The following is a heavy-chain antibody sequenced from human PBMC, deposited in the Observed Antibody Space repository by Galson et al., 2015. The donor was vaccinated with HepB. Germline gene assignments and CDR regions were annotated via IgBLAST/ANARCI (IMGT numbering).Heavy chain of an antibody. J-gene: IGHJ6*04. CDR3: ARSKLEKYNDIWGGYPDV. Sequence: SVKVSCKASGVTFSSYGITWVRQAPGQGLQWVGGIISIFGVPKYAQKFQGRVTITADESTSTAYMELSSLRSEDTAVYYCARSKLEKYNDIWGGYPDVWGKGTTVTVSS. V-gene: IGHV1-69*13. CDR2: IISIFGVP. CDR1: GVTFSSYG. D-gene: IGHD3-3*01.